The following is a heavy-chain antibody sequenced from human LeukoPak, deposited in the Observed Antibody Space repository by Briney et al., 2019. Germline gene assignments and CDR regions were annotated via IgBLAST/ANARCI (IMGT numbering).Heavy chain of an antibody. CDR3: ARQAITSDYFDS. CDR1: GFTFSSYW. D-gene: IGHD3-10*01. J-gene: IGHJ4*02. Sequence: GESLKISCKGSGFTFSSYWIGWVRQMPGKGLEWMGIIYPGDSDTRDSPSFQGQVTTSADKSTNTAYLQWSSLKASDTAMYYCARQAITSDYFDSWGQGTLVTVSS. CDR2: IYPGDSDT. V-gene: IGHV5-51*01.